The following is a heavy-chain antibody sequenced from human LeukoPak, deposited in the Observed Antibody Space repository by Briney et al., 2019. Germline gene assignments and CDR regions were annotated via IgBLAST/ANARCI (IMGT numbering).Heavy chain of an antibody. CDR2: IYYSGST. CDR3: AREITWSGYFGI. J-gene: IGHJ3*02. CDR1: GGSIHNYY. D-gene: IGHD3-16*01. V-gene: IGHV4-59*01. Sequence: SETLSLTRTVSGGSIHNYYWSWIRQPPGRGLEWIEYIYYSGSTNYNPSLKSRVTISLDTSKNQFPLKLSSVTAADTAVYYCAREITWSGYFGIWGQGTMVTVSS.